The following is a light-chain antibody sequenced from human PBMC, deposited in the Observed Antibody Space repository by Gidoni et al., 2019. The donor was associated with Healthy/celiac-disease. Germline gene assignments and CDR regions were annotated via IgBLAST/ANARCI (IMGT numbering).Light chain of an antibody. CDR1: NFGVKD. J-gene: IGLJ2*01. V-gene: IGLV3-1*01. CDR3: QAWDSSPAA. Sequence: RGQPAILTCSCANFGVKDPCLYQQQPGQFPVVVISHDSKRPSVIPERFPGSNSGNTAPLTISGTQAMYEADYSCQAWDSSPAAFCGGIKLPVL. CDR2: HDS.